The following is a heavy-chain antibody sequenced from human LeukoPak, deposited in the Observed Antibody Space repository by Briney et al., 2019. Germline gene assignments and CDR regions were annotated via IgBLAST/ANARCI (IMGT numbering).Heavy chain of an antibody. Sequence: GGSLRLSCAASGFTFSSFAMTWVRQAPGKGLEWVSSIIDSGGSTYYADSVTGRLTISRDNSKNTLYLQLNSLGVDDTAVYYCAKGSRATYDYWGQGTLVTVSS. CDR2: IIDSGGST. CDR3: AKGSRATYDY. CDR1: GFTFSSFA. J-gene: IGHJ4*02. V-gene: IGHV3-23*01.